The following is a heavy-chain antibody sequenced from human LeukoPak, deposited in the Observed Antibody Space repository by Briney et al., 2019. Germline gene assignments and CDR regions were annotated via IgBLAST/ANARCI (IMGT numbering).Heavy chain of an antibody. CDR3: ARGDHSLFDY. J-gene: IGHJ4*02. CDR1: DGSISGYY. Sequence: SETLSLTCTVSDGSISGYYWTWIRQPAEKGLEWIGRIYTSDNTIYNPSLRSRVTMSVDTSKNQFSLKLRSVTAADTAVYYCARGDHSLFDYWGQGTLVTVSS. CDR2: IYTSDNT. V-gene: IGHV4-4*07. D-gene: IGHD1-14*01.